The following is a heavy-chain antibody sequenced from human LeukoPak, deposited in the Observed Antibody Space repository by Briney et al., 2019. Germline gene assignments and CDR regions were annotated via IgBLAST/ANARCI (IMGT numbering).Heavy chain of an antibody. Sequence: WGSLRLSCSASGFTFSSYAMHWVRQAPGKGLEYVSAISSNGGSTYYADSVKGRFTISRDNSKNTLYLQMSSLRAEDTAVYYCVKGYCGGDCYFDYWGQGTLVTVSP. CDR3: VKGYCGGDCYFDY. CDR1: GFTFSSYA. V-gene: IGHV3-64D*06. CDR2: ISSNGGST. D-gene: IGHD2-21*02. J-gene: IGHJ4*02.